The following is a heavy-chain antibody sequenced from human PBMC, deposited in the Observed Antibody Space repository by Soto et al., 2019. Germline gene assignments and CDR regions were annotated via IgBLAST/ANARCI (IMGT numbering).Heavy chain of an antibody. D-gene: IGHD2-8*01. CDR2: ISSSSSTI. Sequence: GGSLRLSCAASGFTFSSYSMNWVRQAPGKGLEWVSYISSSSSTIYYADSVKGRFTISRDNAKNSLYLQMNSLRAEDTAVYYCARVEDIVLMVYAEGPGDDAFDIWAQGKMVTVSS. V-gene: IGHV3-48*01. J-gene: IGHJ3*02. CDR3: ARVEDIVLMVYAEGPGDDAFDI. CDR1: GFTFSSYS.